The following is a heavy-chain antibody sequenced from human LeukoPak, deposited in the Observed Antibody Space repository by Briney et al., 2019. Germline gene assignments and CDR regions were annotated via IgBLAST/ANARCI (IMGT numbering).Heavy chain of an antibody. CDR3: ARDSYDYAPSGPDY. CDR1: GFTFSRYS. CDR2: ISISSSYI. J-gene: IGHJ4*02. D-gene: IGHD3-16*01. Sequence: GGSLRLSCAASGFTFSRYSMNWVRQAPGKGLEWVSSISISSSYIYYADSVKGRFTISRDNAKNSLYLQMNSLRAEDTAVYYCARDSYDYAPSGPDYWGQGTLVTVSS. V-gene: IGHV3-21*01.